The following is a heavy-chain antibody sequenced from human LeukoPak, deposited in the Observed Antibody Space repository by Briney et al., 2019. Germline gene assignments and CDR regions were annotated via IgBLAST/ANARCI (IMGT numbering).Heavy chain of an antibody. CDR3: AKDRDYGDYPSAYYYYMDV. CDR1: GFTFSTYG. Sequence: GGSLRLSCAASGFTFSTYGIHWVRQALGKGLEWVAFIRYDGTNKWYADSVKGRFTISRDNSKNMLYLQMNSLRAEDTAVYHCAKDRDYGDYPSAYYYYMDVWGKGTTVTVSS. V-gene: IGHV3-30*02. J-gene: IGHJ6*03. D-gene: IGHD4-17*01. CDR2: IRYDGTNK.